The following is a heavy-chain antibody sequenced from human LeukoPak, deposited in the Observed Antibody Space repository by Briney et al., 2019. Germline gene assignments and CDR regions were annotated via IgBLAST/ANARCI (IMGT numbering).Heavy chain of an antibody. Sequence: SETLSLTCTVSGGSISSSSYYWGWIRQPPGKGLEWIGTIYYSGSTYYNPSLKSRITISVDTSKSQFSLKLSSVTAADTAVYYCARGSPLGQNWFDPWGQGTLVTVSS. V-gene: IGHV4-39*07. CDR1: GGSISSSSYY. J-gene: IGHJ5*02. CDR3: ARGSPLGQNWFDP. CDR2: IYYSGST.